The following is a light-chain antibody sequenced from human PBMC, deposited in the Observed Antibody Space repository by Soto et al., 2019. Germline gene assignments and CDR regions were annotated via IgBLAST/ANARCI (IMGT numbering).Light chain of an antibody. CDR2: LGS. Sequence: VMTQAPLSLPVTPGEPASSSCRSSQILLHSDGYNYVDWYLLKPGQSPQLLSYLGSSRASGVPDRFSGSGSGTDFTLKISRVEAEDFSVYYCMQALQIPLTSGGGTRVEIK. CDR1: QILLHSDGYNY. V-gene: IGKV2-28*01. CDR3: MQALQIPLT. J-gene: IGKJ4*01.